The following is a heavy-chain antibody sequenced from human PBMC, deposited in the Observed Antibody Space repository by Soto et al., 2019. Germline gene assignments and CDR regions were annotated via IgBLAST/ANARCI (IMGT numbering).Heavy chain of an antibody. Sequence: PXGSLRVTCTASGFGFSTDTICWVRQAPGKGLEWVSVISANSGNTDYADSVKGRLTISRDKSENTVFLQMNRLRAEDTAVYYCALTSCGGDCYSPFDYWGQGTLVTVSS. J-gene: IGHJ4*02. CDR3: ALTSCGGDCYSPFDY. V-gene: IGHV3-23*01. CDR1: GFGFSTDT. CDR2: ISANSGNT. D-gene: IGHD2-21*02.